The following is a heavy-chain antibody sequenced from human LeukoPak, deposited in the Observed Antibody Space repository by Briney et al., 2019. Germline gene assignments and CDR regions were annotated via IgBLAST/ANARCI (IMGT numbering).Heavy chain of an antibody. CDR2: IYDNGST. CDR3: AREMVMANNRFDP. J-gene: IGHJ5*02. D-gene: IGHD2-21*01. Sequence: PTETLSLTCAVSGGSFSSGVNYWTWIRQHPGKGLEWIGYIYDNGSTYYNPSLKSRVTMSLDTSNNQFSLNLNSVTAADTAVYYCAREMVMANNRFDPWGQGILVTVSS. V-gene: IGHV4-31*11. CDR1: GGSFSSGVNY.